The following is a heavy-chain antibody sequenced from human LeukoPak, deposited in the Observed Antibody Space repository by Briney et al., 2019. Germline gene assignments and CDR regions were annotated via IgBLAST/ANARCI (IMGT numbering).Heavy chain of an antibody. D-gene: IGHD5-24*01. CDR3: ARDTTMPHAFDI. V-gene: IGHV4-59*02. CDR1: GGSVSSYY. J-gene: IGHJ3*02. CDR2: IYYRGST. Sequence: SETLSLTCTVSGGSVSSYYWGWIRQPPGKGLEWIGYIYYRGSTNYNPSLKSRVTISVDTSKNQFSLKLSSVTAADTAVYYCARDTTMPHAFDIWGQGTMVTVSS.